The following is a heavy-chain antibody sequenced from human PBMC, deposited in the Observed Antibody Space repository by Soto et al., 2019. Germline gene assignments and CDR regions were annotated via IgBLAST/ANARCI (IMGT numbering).Heavy chain of an antibody. CDR3: ARALPLRGGYSYGWAWFAP. J-gene: IGHJ5*02. CDR2: IIPILGIA. D-gene: IGHD5-18*01. V-gene: IGHV1-69*02. CDR1: GGTFSSYT. Sequence: QVQLVQSGAEVKKPGSSVKVSCKASGGTFSSYTISWVRQAPGQGLEWMGRIIPILGIANYAQKLQGRVTITPDKXXSXAXXELSSLRSEDTAVYYCARALPLRGGYSYGWAWFAPWGQGTLVPVSS.